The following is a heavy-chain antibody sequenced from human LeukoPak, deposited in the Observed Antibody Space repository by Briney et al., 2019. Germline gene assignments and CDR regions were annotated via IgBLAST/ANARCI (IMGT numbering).Heavy chain of an antibody. CDR3: ARDGGERKVDGDRDIVVVPATFDY. V-gene: IGHV4-34*01. Sequence: PSETLSLTCAVYGGSFSGYYWSWIRQPPGKGLEWIGEINHSGSTNYNPSLKSRVTISVDTSKNQFSLKLSSFTAADTAVYYCARDGGERKVDGDRDIVVVPATFDYWGQGTLVTVSS. D-gene: IGHD2-2*01. CDR1: GGSFSGYY. J-gene: IGHJ4*02. CDR2: INHSGST.